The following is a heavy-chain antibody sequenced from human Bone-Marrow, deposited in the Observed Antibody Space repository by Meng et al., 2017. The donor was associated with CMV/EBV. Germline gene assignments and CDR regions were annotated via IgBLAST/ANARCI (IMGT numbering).Heavy chain of an antibody. D-gene: IGHD3-3*01. J-gene: IGHJ6*02. Sequence: SVKVSCKASGGTFSSYAISWVRQAPGQRLEWMGGIIPIFGTANYAQKFQGRVTITTDESTSTAYMELSSLRSEDTAVYYCARSELRFLERAVHGTTSYYYYGMDVWGQGTTVTVSS. V-gene: IGHV1-69*05. CDR2: IIPIFGTA. CDR1: GGTFSSYA. CDR3: ARSELRFLERAVHGTTSYYYYGMDV.